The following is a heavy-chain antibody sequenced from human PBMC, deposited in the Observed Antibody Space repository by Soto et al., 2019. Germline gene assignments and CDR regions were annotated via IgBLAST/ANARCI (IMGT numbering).Heavy chain of an antibody. Sequence: NPSETLSLTCTVSGGSISSSSYYWGWIRQPPGKGLEWIGSIYYSGSTYYNPSLKSRVTISVDTSKNQFSLKLSSVAAADTAVYYCARSRGAAAGIHWFDPWGQGTLVTVSS. CDR3: ARSRGAAAGIHWFDP. J-gene: IGHJ5*02. V-gene: IGHV4-39*07. D-gene: IGHD6-13*01. CDR2: IYYSGST. CDR1: GGSISSSSYY.